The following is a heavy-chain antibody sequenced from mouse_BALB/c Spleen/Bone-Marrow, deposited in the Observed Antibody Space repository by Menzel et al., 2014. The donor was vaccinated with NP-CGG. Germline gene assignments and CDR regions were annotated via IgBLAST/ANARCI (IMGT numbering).Heavy chain of an antibody. CDR3: ARGARSAMDY. CDR2: IYPGDGGT. V-gene: IGHV1-80*01. CDR1: GYAFSTYW. Sequence: VHLVESGAELVRPESSVKVSCKASGYAFSTYWMIWVKQRPGQGLEWIGQIYPGDGGTNYNGKFKGKATLTADKSSSTAYMQLSSLTSEDSAVYFCARGARSAMDYWGQGTSVTVSS. J-gene: IGHJ4*01.